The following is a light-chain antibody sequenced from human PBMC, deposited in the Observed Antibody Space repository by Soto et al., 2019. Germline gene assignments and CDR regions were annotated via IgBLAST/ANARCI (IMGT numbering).Light chain of an antibody. V-gene: IGLV2-14*01. CDR1: SSDVGGYNY. CDR2: DVS. J-gene: IGLJ2*01. Sequence: QSALTQPASVSGSPGQSITISCTGTSSDVGGYNYVSWYQQNPGKATKLMIYDVSNRPSGVSNRFSGSKSGNTASLTISGLQAEDEADYYCSSYTSSSTGVVFGGGTKLTVL. CDR3: SSYTSSSTGVV.